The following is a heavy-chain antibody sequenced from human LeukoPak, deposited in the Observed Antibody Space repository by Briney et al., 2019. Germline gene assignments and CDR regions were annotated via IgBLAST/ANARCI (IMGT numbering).Heavy chain of an antibody. CDR2: ISGGGVNT. J-gene: IGHJ4*02. Sequence: GGSLRLSCAASGFTFSSYAMAWVRQAPGKGLEWVSVISGGGVNTYYADSVKGRFTISRDNSKNTVYLQMNSPRADDTAAYYCTKTPGRVGARYPGPYYFDFWGQGTLVIVSS. CDR1: GFTFSSYA. V-gene: IGHV3-23*01. D-gene: IGHD1-26*01. CDR3: TKTPGRVGARYPGPYYFDF.